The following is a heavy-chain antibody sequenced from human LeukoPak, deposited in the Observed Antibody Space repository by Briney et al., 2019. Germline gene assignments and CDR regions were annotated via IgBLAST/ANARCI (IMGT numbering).Heavy chain of an antibody. D-gene: IGHD2-2*01. Sequence: PGGSLRLSCAASGLTFSSYAMSWVRQAPGKGLEWVSVISGSGDSAYYADSVKGRFTISRDNSKNTLYLQMNGLRAEDTAIYYCAKTSSTSCYSCVFDYWGQGTLVTVSS. CDR1: GLTFSSYA. CDR2: ISGSGDSA. V-gene: IGHV3-23*01. J-gene: IGHJ4*02. CDR3: AKTSSTSCYSCVFDY.